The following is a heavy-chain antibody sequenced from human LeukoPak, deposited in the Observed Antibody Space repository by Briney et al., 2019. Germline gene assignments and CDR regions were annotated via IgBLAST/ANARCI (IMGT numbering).Heavy chain of an antibody. D-gene: IGHD3-3*01. CDR2: IESRTDGGTT. J-gene: IGHJ4*02. Sequence: GGSLRLSCADSGFSLTNASMSWVGQTPGKGLEWVGRIESRTDGGTTDYAAPVRGRFSISRDDSKNTLYLQINSLKSEDTAVYYVTTIPGITVFGVVSDYWGQGTLVTVSS. CDR1: GFSLTNAS. V-gene: IGHV3-15*04. CDR3: TTIPGITVFGVVSDY.